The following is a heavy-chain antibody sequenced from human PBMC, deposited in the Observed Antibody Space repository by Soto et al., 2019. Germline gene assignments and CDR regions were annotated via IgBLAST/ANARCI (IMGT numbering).Heavy chain of an antibody. CDR3: ARGYCRGGNCYSGDAFDI. Sequence: GGSLRLSCAASGFTLSSYGMHWVRQAPGRGLEWVAFISYDGSSKYYADSVKGRFTISRDNSKNTLYLQMNSLRDEDTAVYYCARGYCRGGNCYSGDAFDIWGQGTMVTVSS. J-gene: IGHJ3*02. V-gene: IGHV3-30*03. CDR2: ISYDGSSK. CDR1: GFTLSSYG. D-gene: IGHD2-15*01.